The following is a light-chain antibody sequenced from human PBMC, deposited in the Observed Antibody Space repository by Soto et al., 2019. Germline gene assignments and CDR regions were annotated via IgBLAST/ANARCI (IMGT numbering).Light chain of an antibody. V-gene: IGKV1-9*01. Sequence: DIQMTQSPSTLSASVGDRVTITCRASQSISVWLAWYQQKPGKAPKVLIYAASTLQSGVPSRFSGSGSWTEFTLTISSLQPEDFATYYCQQLNNYPITFGQGTRLEIK. CDR3: QQLNNYPIT. CDR1: QSISVW. CDR2: AAS. J-gene: IGKJ5*01.